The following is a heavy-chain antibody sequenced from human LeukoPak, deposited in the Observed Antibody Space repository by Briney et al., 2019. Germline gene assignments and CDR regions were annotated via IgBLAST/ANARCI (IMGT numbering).Heavy chain of an antibody. CDR3: ARRSYGRYDSSGHSNYYYYYMDV. D-gene: IGHD3-22*01. V-gene: IGHV4-39*01. Sequence: PSETLSLTCTVSGVSISSSSYHWGCIRQPPGKGLVWFGRIYYSGSTYHNPSIKNRITISVNTSKNQFSLKLSSVTAADTSVYYGARRSYGRYDSSGHSNYYYYYMDVWGKGTTVTVSS. J-gene: IGHJ6*03. CDR1: GVSISSSSYH. CDR2: IYYSGST.